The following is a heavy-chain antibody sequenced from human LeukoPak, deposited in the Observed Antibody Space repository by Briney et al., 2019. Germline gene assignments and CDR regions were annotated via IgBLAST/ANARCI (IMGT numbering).Heavy chain of an antibody. D-gene: IGHD3-10*01. V-gene: IGHV1-18*01. CDR2: ISAYNGNT. CDR1: VYTFTSYG. J-gene: IGHJ6*02. Sequence: ASVKVSCKASVYTFTSYGISWVRQAPGQGLEWMGWISAYNGNTNYAQKLQGRVTMTTDTSTSTAYMELRSLRSDDTAVYYCARGGITMVRGANYYYYYGMDVWGQGTTVTVS. CDR3: ARGGITMVRGANYYYYYGMDV.